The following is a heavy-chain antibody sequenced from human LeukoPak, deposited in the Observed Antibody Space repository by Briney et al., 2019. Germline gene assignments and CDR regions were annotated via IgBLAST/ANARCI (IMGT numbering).Heavy chain of an antibody. Sequence: SETLSLTCAVYGGSFSGYYWSWIRQPPGKGLEWIGEINHSGSTNYNPSLKSRVTISVDTSENQFSLKLSSVTAADTAVYYCARGDRVRARPFRYYFDMDVWGQGTTVTVSS. D-gene: IGHD3-10*01. CDR2: INHSGST. J-gene: IGHJ6*02. V-gene: IGHV4-34*01. CDR3: ARGDRVRARPFRYYFDMDV. CDR1: GGSFSGYY.